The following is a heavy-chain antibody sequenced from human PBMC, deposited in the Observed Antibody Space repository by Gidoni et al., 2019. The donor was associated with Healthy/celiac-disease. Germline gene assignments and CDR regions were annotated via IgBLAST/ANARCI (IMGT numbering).Heavy chain of an antibody. CDR2: IHHSGST. V-gene: IGHV4-34*01. D-gene: IGHD3-9*01. Sequence: VQLQHWGAGLFKPQETRSLSCAVSGGSVSGYYWSWIRQPPGKGLEWIGEIHHSGSTNYNPSLKGRVTISVDTAKNQFSLQLSSVTAADTAVYYCARGGRLRYFDWTPCYNWFDPWGQGTLVTVSS. J-gene: IGHJ5*02. CDR3: ARGGRLRYFDWTPCYNWFDP. CDR1: GGSVSGYY.